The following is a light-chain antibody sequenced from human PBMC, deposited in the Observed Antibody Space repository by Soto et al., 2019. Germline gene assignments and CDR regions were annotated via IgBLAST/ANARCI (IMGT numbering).Light chain of an antibody. J-gene: IGKJ1*01. V-gene: IGKV1-5*03. CDR2: KAS. CDR3: QHYNNYPWT. Sequence: DIQMTQSPSTLSASVGDRVTITCRASQSISSWLAWYQQKPGKAPKVLIYKASSLESGVPSRFSGSGSGTEFTLTISSLQPVDFATYYCQHYNNYPWTFGQGTKVEIK. CDR1: QSISSW.